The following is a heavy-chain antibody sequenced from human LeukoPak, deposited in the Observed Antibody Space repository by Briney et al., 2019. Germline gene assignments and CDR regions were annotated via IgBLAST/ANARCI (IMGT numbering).Heavy chain of an antibody. D-gene: IGHD3-3*01. Sequence: SETLSLTCTVSGGSISSYYWSWIRQPPGKGLEWIGYIYYSGSTYYNPSLKSRVTISVDTSKNQFSLKLSSVTAADTAVYYCARAESYDFWSGYEYYFDYWGQGTLVTVSS. CDR1: GGSISSYY. CDR3: ARAESYDFWSGYEYYFDY. CDR2: IYYSGST. J-gene: IGHJ4*02. V-gene: IGHV4-59*12.